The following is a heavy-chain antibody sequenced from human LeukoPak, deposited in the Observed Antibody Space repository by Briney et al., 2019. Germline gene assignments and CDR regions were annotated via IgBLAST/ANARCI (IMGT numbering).Heavy chain of an antibody. CDR2: ISYDGSNR. CDR1: GFTFSNFG. CDR3: ARDLYFETYYYDSSGYALDY. Sequence: QPGGSLRLSCAASGFTFSNFGMHWVRQAPGKGLEWVAVISYDGSNRYYADSVKGRFTISRDNSKNTLYLQMNSLRAEDTAVYYCARDLYFETYYYDSSGYALDYWGQGTPVTVSS. D-gene: IGHD3-22*01. V-gene: IGHV3-30*03. J-gene: IGHJ4*02.